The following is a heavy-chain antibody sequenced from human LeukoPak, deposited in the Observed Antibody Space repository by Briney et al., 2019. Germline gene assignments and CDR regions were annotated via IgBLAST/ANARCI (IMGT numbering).Heavy chain of an antibody. D-gene: IGHD6-19*01. CDR2: ISYDGSNK. V-gene: IGHV3-30*03. CDR1: GFTFSIYG. J-gene: IGHJ4*02. Sequence: PGGSLRLSCAASGFTFSIYGMHWVRQAPGKGLEWVAVISYDGSNKYYADSVKGRFTIPRDNSKNTLYLQMNSLRAEDTAVYYCARASSGGSGWDPDYWGQGTLVTVSS. CDR3: ARASSGGSGWDPDY.